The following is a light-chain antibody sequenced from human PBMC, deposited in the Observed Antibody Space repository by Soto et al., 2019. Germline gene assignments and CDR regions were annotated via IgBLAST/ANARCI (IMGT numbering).Light chain of an antibody. J-gene: IGKJ4*01. Sequence: EIVLTQSPGTLSLSPGQRATLSCRASQSVSSNYLAWYQQKPGQTPRLLIYGASIRATGIPDKFSGSGSGTDFTLTISRLDPEDFAVYYCQQYADSPFTFVGGIKVEI. CDR1: QSVSSNY. CDR3: QQYADSPFT. CDR2: GAS. V-gene: IGKV3-20*01.